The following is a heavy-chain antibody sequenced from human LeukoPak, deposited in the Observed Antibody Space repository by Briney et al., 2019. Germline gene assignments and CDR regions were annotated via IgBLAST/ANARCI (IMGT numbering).Heavy chain of an antibody. CDR2: ISYSGYT. Sequence: SETLSFTCTVSDGSISSYYWSWIRQPPGKGLEWIGSISYSGYTNYNPSLKSRVTMSPDTSKNRFSLDLSPVTAADTAVYYCARRSPYCGSDCYVFDYWGQGTLVTVSS. D-gene: IGHD2-21*02. CDR1: DGSISSYY. V-gene: IGHV4-59*08. J-gene: IGHJ4*02. CDR3: ARRSPYCGSDCYVFDY.